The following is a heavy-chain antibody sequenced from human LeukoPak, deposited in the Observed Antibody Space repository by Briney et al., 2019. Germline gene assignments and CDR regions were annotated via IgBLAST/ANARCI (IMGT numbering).Heavy chain of an antibody. Sequence: SETLSLTCTVSGASINHYYWGWIRQQPPGKGLEWIGYFYYSGSMNYNPSLKSRVSISADTSKNQFTLILTSVTAADTAVYYCARLGNSGYKGGGMDVWGPGTTVTVSS. D-gene: IGHD5-12*01. CDR3: ARLGNSGYKGGGMDV. J-gene: IGHJ6*02. CDR1: GASINHYY. CDR2: FYYSGSM. V-gene: IGHV4-59*01.